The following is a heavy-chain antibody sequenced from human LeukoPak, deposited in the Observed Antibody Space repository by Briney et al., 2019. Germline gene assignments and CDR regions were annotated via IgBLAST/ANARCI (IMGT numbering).Heavy chain of an antibody. V-gene: IGHV3-7*03. CDR3: ARDSHSGYDYGY. J-gene: IGHJ4*02. Sequence: PGGSLRLSCAASGFTFTSYWMSWVRQAPGKGLEWVANIKEDGSEKYYVDSVKGRFTISRDNAKNSVSLQMNSLRAEDTAVYYCARDSHSGYDYGYWGQGTLVTVSS. CDR1: GFTFTSYW. CDR2: IKEDGSEK. D-gene: IGHD5-12*01.